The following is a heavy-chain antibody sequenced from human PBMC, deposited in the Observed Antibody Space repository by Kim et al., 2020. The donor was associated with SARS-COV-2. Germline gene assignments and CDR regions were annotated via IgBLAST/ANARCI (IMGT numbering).Heavy chain of an antibody. J-gene: IGHJ6*02. V-gene: IGHV3-23*01. CDR2: ISGSGGST. Sequence: GGSLRLSCAASGFTFSSYAMSWVRQAPGKGLEWVSAISGSGGSTYYADSVKGRFTISRDNSKNTLYLQMNSLRAEDTAVYYCAKVRVPYYYDILTGYYYYYYYYGMDVWGQGTTVTVSS. CDR1: GFTFSSYA. D-gene: IGHD3-9*01. CDR3: AKVRVPYYYDILTGYYYYYYYYGMDV.